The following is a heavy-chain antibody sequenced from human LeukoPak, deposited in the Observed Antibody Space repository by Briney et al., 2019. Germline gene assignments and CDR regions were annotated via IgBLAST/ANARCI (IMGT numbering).Heavy chain of an antibody. J-gene: IGHJ4*02. CDR1: GGSISSYY. V-gene: IGHV4-59*08. CDR2: IYYSRST. Sequence: SETLSLTCTVSGGSISSYYWSWIRQPPGKGLEWIGYIYYSRSTNYNPSLKSRVTISVDTSKNQFSLKLSSVTAADTAVYYCARLDYSNYMGYWGQGTLVTVSS. D-gene: IGHD4-11*01. CDR3: ARLDYSNYMGY.